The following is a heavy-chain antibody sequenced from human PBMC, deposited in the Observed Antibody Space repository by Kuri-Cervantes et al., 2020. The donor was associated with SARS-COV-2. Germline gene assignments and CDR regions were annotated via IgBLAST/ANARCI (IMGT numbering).Heavy chain of an antibody. CDR2: INPNSGGT. CDR3: ARDQH. V-gene: IGHV1-2*02. J-gene: IGHJ1*01. Sequence: ASVKVSCKASGYAFTSYDINWVRQATGQGLEWMGWINPNSGGTNYAQKFQGRVTMTRDTSISTAYMELSRLRSDDTAVYYCARDQHWGQGTLVTVSS. CDR1: GYAFTSYD.